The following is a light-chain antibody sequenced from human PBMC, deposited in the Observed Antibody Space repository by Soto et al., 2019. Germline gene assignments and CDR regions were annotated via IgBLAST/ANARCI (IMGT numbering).Light chain of an antibody. Sequence: EVVIAQFPATLSLPPGEGVTPPFRASQGIGDILAWYQHKRGQTPRLLIYDTSTRATGVPARFSGSRSGPEFTLTINSLQSEDFAIYYCQPYNNWPLTFGGGTKVDIK. CDR2: DTS. CDR1: QGIGDI. J-gene: IGKJ4*01. CDR3: QPYNNWPLT. V-gene: IGKV3-15*01.